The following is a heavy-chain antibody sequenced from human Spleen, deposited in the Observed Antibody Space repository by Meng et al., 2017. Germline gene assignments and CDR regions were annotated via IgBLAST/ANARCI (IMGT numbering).Heavy chain of an antibody. Sequence: QVMLQRWGGGLLKPSEPLSLTCVVSGGSFSDYYWSWIRQPPGKGLEWIGEINHSGSTNYNPSLESRATISVDTSQNNLSLKLSSVTAADSAVYYCARGPTTMAHDFDYWGQGTLVTVSS. CDR1: GGSFSDYY. V-gene: IGHV4-34*01. D-gene: IGHD4-11*01. CDR3: ARGPTTMAHDFDY. J-gene: IGHJ4*02. CDR2: INHSGST.